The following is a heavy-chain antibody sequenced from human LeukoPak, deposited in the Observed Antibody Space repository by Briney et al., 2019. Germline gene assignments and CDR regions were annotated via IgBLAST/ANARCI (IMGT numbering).Heavy chain of an antibody. D-gene: IGHD1-1*01. CDR3: ARDLNNWNDNWFDP. CDR2: THHSGIT. Sequence: PSGTLSLTCTVSGGSISSYYWSWIRQPPGKGLEWIGYTHHSGITNHNPSLKSRVTISVDTSKNQISLKLSSVTAADTAVYYCARDLNNWNDNWFDPWGQGTLVTVSS. V-gene: IGHV4-59*12. J-gene: IGHJ5*02. CDR1: GGSISSYY.